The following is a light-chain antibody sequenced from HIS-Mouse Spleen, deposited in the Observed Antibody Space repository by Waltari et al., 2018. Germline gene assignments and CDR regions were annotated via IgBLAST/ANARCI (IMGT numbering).Light chain of an antibody. CDR1: QDISNY. V-gene: IGKV1-33*01. Sequence: DIQMTQSPSSLSASVGDRVTITCQASQDISNYLNWYQQKPGKAPKLLIYDASNLETGVPSRFSGSGSGTDFTFTISSLQPEDIATYYCQQYDILPPLGYTFGQGTKLEIK. J-gene: IGKJ2*01. CDR2: DAS. CDR3: QQYDILPPLGYT.